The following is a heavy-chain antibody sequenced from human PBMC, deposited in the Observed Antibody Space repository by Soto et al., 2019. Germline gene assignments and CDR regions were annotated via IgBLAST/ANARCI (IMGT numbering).Heavy chain of an antibody. CDR3: ARELYGSGSAGNAY. Sequence: GSLRLSCAASGFTFSSHAMHWVPQAPGKGLEWVAVISYDGSNKYYAGSVKGRFTISRDNSKNTLYLQMNSLRAEDTAVYYCARELYGSGSAGNAYWGQGTLVTVSS. CDR1: GFTFSSHA. CDR2: ISYDGSNK. J-gene: IGHJ4*02. D-gene: IGHD3-10*01. V-gene: IGHV3-30-3*01.